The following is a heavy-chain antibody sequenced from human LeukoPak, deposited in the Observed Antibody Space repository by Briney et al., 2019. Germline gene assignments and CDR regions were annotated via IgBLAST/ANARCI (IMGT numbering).Heavy chain of an antibody. V-gene: IGHV3-66*04. CDR1: GFTVSSNY. J-gene: IGHJ5*02. CDR3: ARHFPLNSFDP. CDR2: IYSGGST. Sequence: PGGSLRLSCAASGFTVSSNYMSWVRQAPGKGLEWVSVIYSGGSTYYADSVKGRFTISRDNSKNTLYLQMNCLRAEDTAVYFCARHFPLNSFDPWGQGTLGTVSS.